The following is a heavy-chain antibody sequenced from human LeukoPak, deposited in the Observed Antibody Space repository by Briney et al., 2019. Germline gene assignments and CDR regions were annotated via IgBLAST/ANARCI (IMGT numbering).Heavy chain of an antibody. J-gene: IGHJ4*02. Sequence: PGGSLRLSCAASGFTFSDHCMDWVRQAPGKGLEWVGRTRNKANSYTTEYAASVKGRFTISRDGSKNSLYLQMNSLKTEDTAVYYCARGRVTTLYYFDYWGQGTLVTVSS. CDR2: TRNKANSYTT. V-gene: IGHV3-72*01. CDR3: ARGRVTTLYYFDY. D-gene: IGHD4-17*01. CDR1: GFTFSDHC.